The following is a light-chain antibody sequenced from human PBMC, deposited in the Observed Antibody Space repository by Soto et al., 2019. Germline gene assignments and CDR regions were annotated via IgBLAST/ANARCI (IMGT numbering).Light chain of an antibody. J-gene: IGLJ1*01. CDR3: SSYTSSSIDYV. CDR2: EVS. Sequence: QSALTQPASVSGSPGQSITISCTGTSSDVGGYNYVSWYQQHPGKAPKLMIYEVSNRPSGVSNRVSGSKSGTTASLTISGLQAEDEDDYYCSSYTSSSIDYVFGTGTKLTVL. V-gene: IGLV2-14*01. CDR1: SSDVGGYNY.